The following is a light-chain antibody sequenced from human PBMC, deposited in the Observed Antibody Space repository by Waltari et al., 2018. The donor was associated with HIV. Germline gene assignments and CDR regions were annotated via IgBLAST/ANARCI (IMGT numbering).Light chain of an antibody. Sequence: AIQMTQSPSSLSASVGDRVTITCRESQVIGNDLGWYQQKPGQAPKALIYAASSLQTGIPSRFSGSRSGTDFTLTISSLQTEDSATYYCLQDGSFPLTFGPGTKVDV. V-gene: IGKV1-6*02. J-gene: IGKJ3*01. CDR1: QVIGND. CDR3: LQDGSFPLT. CDR2: AAS.